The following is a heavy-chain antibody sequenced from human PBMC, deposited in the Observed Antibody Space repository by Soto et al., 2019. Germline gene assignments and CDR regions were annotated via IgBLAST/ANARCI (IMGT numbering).Heavy chain of an antibody. D-gene: IGHD1-26*01. J-gene: IGHJ4*02. Sequence: QVQLLESGGGVVQPGGSLTLSCAAARFTFSDYGMHWVRQAPGKGLQWLATISHHGIRTHYADSVMGRFTISRDNFKKSVFSALGRPGIEETGFFLLAKDWVGGSNNYQLDYWGQGTAVTVSS. CDR2: ISHHGIRT. CDR1: RFTFSDYG. V-gene: IGHV3-30*18. CDR3: KDWVGGSNNYQLDY.